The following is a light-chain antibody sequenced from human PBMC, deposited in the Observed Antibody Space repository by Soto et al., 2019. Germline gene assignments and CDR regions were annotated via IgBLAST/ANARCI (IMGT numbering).Light chain of an antibody. CDR3: QSYDDSLSVHYV. CDR2: GNT. CDR1: SANIGSTYD. V-gene: IGLV1-40*01. Sequence: QSVLTQPPSVSGAPGQRVTISCTGSSANIGSTYDVHWYQHLPGTAPKLLIYGNTNRRSGVPDRFSGSKSGTSASLAITGRQAADEADYYCQSYDDSLSVHYVFGTETKVTVL. J-gene: IGLJ1*01.